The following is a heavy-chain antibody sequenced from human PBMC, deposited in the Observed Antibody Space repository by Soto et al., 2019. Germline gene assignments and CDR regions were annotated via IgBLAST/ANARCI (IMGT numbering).Heavy chain of an antibody. D-gene: IGHD2-8*01. J-gene: IGHJ4*02. CDR2: IYYSGST. Sequence: SETLSLTCTVSGGSISSYFWSWIRQPPGKGLEWIGYIYYSGSTNYNPSLKSRVTISVDTSKNQFSLQLSSVTAAATAVYYWGRKLVIGRVYDYWGQETLVTVS. V-gene: IGHV4-59*01. CDR1: GGSISSYF. CDR3: GRKLVIGRVYDY.